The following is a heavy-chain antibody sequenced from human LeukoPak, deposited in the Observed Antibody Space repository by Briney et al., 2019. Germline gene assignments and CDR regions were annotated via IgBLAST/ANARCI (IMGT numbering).Heavy chain of an antibody. CDR3: ARGRGIVGATTYDY. D-gene: IGHD1-26*01. J-gene: IGHJ4*02. V-gene: IGHV4-59*01. CDR1: GGSISSYY. Sequence: SGTLSLTCTVSGGSISSYYWSWIRQPPGKGLEWIGYIYYSGSTNYNPSLKSRVTISVDTSKNQFSLKLSSVTAADTAVYYCARGRGIVGATTYDYWGQGTLVTVSS. CDR2: IYYSGST.